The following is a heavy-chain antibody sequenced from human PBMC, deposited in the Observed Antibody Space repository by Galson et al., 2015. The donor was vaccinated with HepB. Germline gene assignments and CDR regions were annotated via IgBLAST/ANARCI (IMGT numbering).Heavy chain of an antibody. D-gene: IGHD2-21*02. V-gene: IGHV1-8*01. CDR3: ARGWGGGLDSGDPPAPYYLDS. CDR2: MNPNNGKT. J-gene: IGHJ4*02. CDR1: GYSFSSYD. Sequence: SVKVSCKASGYSFSSYDINWVRQATGQGLEWMGWMNPNNGKTDYVQKFQGRVTMTRNASISTAYMELSSLTSEDTAVYFCARGWGGGLDSGDPPAPYYLDSWGQGIVLTVSS.